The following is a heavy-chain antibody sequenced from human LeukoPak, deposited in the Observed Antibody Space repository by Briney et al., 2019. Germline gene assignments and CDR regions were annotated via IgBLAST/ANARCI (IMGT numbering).Heavy chain of an antibody. CDR3: LGWGGSSWYGYYYMDV. CDR1: GFTFSSYG. V-gene: IGHV3-30*03. J-gene: IGHJ6*03. Sequence: GGSLRLSCAASGFTFSSYGMHWVRQAPGKGLEWVAVISYDGSNKYYADSVKGRFTISRDNSKNTLYLQMNSLRAEDTAVYYCLGWGGSSWYGYYYMDVWGKGTTVTVSS. D-gene: IGHD6-13*01. CDR2: ISYDGSNK.